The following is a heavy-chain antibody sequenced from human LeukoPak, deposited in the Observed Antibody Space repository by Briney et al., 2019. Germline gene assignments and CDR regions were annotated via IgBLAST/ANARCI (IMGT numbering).Heavy chain of an antibody. CDR2: IYTSGST. Sequence: SETLSLTCTVSGGSISSYYWSWIRQPAGKGLEWIGRIYTSGSTNYNPSLKSRVTISVDTSKNQFSLKLSSVTAADTAVYYCARELVVVPAADYYYYYMDVWGKGTTVTISS. CDR1: GGSISSYY. J-gene: IGHJ6*03. D-gene: IGHD2-2*01. V-gene: IGHV4-4*07. CDR3: ARELVVVPAADYYYYYMDV.